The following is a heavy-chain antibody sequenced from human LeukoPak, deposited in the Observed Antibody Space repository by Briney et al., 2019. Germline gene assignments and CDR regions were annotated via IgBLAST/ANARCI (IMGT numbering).Heavy chain of an antibody. Sequence: ASVKVSCKASGYTFTSYGISWVRQAPGQGLEWMGWISAYNGNTNYAQKLQGRVTMTTDTSTSTAYMELRSLRSDDTAVYYCAREMGGYSINSEAFDIWGQGTMVTVSS. D-gene: IGHD4-11*01. J-gene: IGHJ3*02. V-gene: IGHV1-18*01. CDR2: ISAYNGNT. CDR1: GYTFTSYG. CDR3: AREMGGYSINSEAFDI.